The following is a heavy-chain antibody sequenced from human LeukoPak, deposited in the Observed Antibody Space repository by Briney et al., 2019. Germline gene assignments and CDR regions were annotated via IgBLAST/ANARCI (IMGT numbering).Heavy chain of an antibody. D-gene: IGHD6-19*01. CDR2: IYYSGST. J-gene: IGHJ4*02. CDR3: ARARALQQWLGGYFDY. V-gene: IGHV4-31*03. CDR1: GGSISSGGYY. Sequence: SETLSLTCTVSGGSISSGGYYWSWIRQHPGKGLEWIGYIYYSGSTYYNASLKSRVTISVDTSKNQFSLKLSSVTAADTAVYYCARARALQQWLGGYFDYWGQGTLVTVSS.